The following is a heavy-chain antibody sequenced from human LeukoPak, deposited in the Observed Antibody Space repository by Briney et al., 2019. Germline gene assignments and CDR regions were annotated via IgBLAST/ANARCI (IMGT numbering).Heavy chain of an antibody. V-gene: IGHV3-23*01. J-gene: IGHJ4*02. D-gene: IGHD2-15*01. CDR1: GFPSSSYA. CDR3: ARERDVVVVAATGFDY. Sequence: GGSLRLSCVVSGFPSSSYAMSWVRQAPGKGLEWVSGISGSGDDTYYAASVKGRFIVSRDTSKNTLYLQMNSLRAEDTAVYYCARERDVVVVAATGFDYWGQGTLVTVSS. CDR2: ISGSGDDT.